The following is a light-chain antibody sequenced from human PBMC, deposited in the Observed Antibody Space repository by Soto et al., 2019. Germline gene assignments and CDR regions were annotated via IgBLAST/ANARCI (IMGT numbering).Light chain of an antibody. CDR1: QSLSSH. CDR2: STY. V-gene: IGKV1-39*01. J-gene: IGKJ2*01. Sequence: DIQMTQSPSALSASVGDRVTITCRASQSLSSHLHWYQEKPGKAPKLLIFSTYSLQSGVSSRFSGSGTGTDFTLTINNLQPEDSATYYCQQSYITPYTFGQGTNLEIK. CDR3: QQSYITPYT.